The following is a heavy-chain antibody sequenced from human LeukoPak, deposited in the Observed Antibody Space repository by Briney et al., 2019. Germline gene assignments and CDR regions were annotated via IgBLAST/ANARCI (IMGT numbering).Heavy chain of an antibody. Sequence: GGSLRLSCAASVFTFSSYSMNWVRQAPGKGLEWVSSISSSSSYIYYADSVKGRFTISRDNAKNSLYLQMNSLRAEDTAVYYCARSSGGSSPYFDYWGQGTLVTVSS. J-gene: IGHJ4*02. V-gene: IGHV3-21*01. D-gene: IGHD2-15*01. CDR3: ARSSGGSSPYFDY. CDR1: VFTFSSYS. CDR2: ISSSSSYI.